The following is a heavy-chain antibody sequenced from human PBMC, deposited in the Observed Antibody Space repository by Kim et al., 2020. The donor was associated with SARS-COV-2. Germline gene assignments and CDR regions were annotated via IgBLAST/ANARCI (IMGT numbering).Heavy chain of an antibody. CDR3: ARARQVVDSSSWYYFDY. D-gene: IGHD6-13*01. V-gene: IGHV1-69*04. Sequence: LQGRVTITADKSTSTAYMERSSLRSEDTAVYYCARARQVVDSSSWYYFDYWGQGTLVTVSS. J-gene: IGHJ4*02.